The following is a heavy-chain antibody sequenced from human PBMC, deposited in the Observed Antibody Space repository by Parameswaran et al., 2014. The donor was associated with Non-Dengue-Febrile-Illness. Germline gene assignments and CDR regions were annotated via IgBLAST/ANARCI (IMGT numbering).Heavy chain of an antibody. D-gene: IGHD2-2*02. CDR3: ATHPVPAAILPYYYGMDV. Sequence: RWIRQPPGKGLEWIGYIYYSGSTYYNPSLKSRVTISVDTSKNQFSLKLSSVTAADTAVYYCATHPVPAAILPYYYGMDVWGQGTTVTSP. CDR2: IYYSGST. J-gene: IGHJ6*02. V-gene: IGHV4-30-4*01.